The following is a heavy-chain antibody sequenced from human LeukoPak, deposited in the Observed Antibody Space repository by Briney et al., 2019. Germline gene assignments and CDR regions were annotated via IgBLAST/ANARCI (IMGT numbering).Heavy chain of an antibody. V-gene: IGHV3-21*01. Sequence: GGSLRLSCAASGFTISIYTMNWVRQAPGKGLEWVSAISSSSSYIYYADSVKGRFTISRHNAKRSLYLQMNSLRAEGTAVYYCARDLGGYGDYGTNFVYCGQGTLVTVSS. CDR2: ISSSSSYI. CDR3: ARDLGGYGDYGTNFVY. J-gene: IGHJ4*02. CDR1: GFTISIYT. D-gene: IGHD4-17*01.